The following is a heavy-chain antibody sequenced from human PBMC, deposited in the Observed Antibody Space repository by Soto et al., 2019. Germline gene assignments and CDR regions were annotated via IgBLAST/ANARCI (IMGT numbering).Heavy chain of an antibody. CDR2: ISSTSSSTYI. J-gene: IGHJ6*01. V-gene: IGHV3-21*01. CDR1: GFTFSAYS. D-gene: IGHD2-2*01. Sequence: EVQLVESGGGLVKPGGSLRLSCAASGFTFSAYSMNWVRQAPGKGLEWVSSISSTSSSTYIFYADSVKGRFTISRDNAKNSLYLQMNSLRAEDTAVYYCARQGSSTKYYTMDVW. CDR3: ARQGSSTKYYTMDV.